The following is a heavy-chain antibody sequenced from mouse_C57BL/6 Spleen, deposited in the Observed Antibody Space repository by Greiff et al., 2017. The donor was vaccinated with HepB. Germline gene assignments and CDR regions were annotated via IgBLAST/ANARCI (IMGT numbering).Heavy chain of an antibody. J-gene: IGHJ3*01. V-gene: IGHV5-4*01. CDR3: ARSSQLAY. Sequence: DVHLVESGGGLVKPGGSLKLSCAASGFTFSSYAMSWVRQTPEKRLEWVATISDGGSYTYYPDNVKGRFTISRDNAKNNLYLQMSHLKSEDTAMYYCARSSQLAYWGQGTLVTVSA. CDR2: ISDGGSYT. CDR1: GFTFSSYA.